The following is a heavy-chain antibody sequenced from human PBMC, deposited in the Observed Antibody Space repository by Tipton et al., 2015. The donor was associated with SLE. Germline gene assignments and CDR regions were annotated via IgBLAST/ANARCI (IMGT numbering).Heavy chain of an antibody. J-gene: IGHJ4*02. Sequence: TLSLTCAVSGGSISSGGYSWSWIRQPPGKGLEWIGYIYHSGSTYYNPSLKSRVTISVDRSKNQFSLKLSSVTAADTAVYYCARGLAEYLFDYWGQGTLVTVSS. CDR3: ARGLAEYLFDY. CDR2: IYHSGST. CDR1: GGSISSGGYS. V-gene: IGHV4-30-2*01. D-gene: IGHD1-14*01.